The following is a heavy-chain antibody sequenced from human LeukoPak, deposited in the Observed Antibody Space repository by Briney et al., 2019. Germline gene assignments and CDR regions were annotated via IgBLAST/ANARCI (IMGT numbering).Heavy chain of an antibody. CDR1: GGSISSGGYS. CDR2: IYHSGST. Sequence: SETLSLTCAVSGGSISSGGYSWSWIRQPPGKGLEWIGYIYHSGSTYYNPSLKSRVTISVDRSKNQFSLKLSTVTAADTAVYYCARGGCSSTSCYVPGDAFDIWGQGTMVTVSS. CDR3: ARGGCSSTSCYVPGDAFDI. V-gene: IGHV4-30-2*01. J-gene: IGHJ3*02. D-gene: IGHD2-2*01.